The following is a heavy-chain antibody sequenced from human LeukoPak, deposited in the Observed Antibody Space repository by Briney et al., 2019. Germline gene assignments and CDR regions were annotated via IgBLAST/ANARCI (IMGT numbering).Heavy chain of an antibody. CDR1: GGSISSYY. J-gene: IGHJ4*02. CDR2: IYYSGST. V-gene: IGHV4-59*01. Sequence: SETLSLTCTVSGGSISSYYWSWIRQPPGKGLEWIGYIYYSGSTNYNPSLKSRVTISVDTSKNQFSLKLTSVTAADTAVYYCARELGRYDSRGYYYHWGQGALVTVSS. CDR3: ARELGRYDSRGYYYH. D-gene: IGHD3-22*01.